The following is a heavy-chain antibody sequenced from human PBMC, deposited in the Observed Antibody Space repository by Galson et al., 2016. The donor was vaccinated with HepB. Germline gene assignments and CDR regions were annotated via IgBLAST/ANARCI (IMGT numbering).Heavy chain of an antibody. D-gene: IGHD6-19*01. Sequence: SVKVSCKASGYSFTSHPLSWVRQAPGQGLEWMGWISTYNGDTHYAQKLQGRVTMTTDTSTSTAYMELRSLRSDDTAVYYCARGGADSSGWYMIGDNWGQGTLVTVPS. V-gene: IGHV1-18*01. J-gene: IGHJ4*02. CDR1: GYSFTSHP. CDR2: ISTYNGDT. CDR3: ARGGADSSGWYMIGDN.